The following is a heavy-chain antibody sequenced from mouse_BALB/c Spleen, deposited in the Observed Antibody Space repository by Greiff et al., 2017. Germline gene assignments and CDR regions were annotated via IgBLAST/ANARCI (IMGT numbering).Heavy chain of an antibody. CDR1: GFNIKDTY. J-gene: IGHJ2*01. CDR2: IDPANGNT. CDR3: ARRYDYEDYFDY. V-gene: IGHV14-3*02. Sequence: VHVKQSGAELVKPGASVKLSCTASGFNIKDTYMHWVKQRPEQGLEWIGRIDPANGNTKYDPKFQGKATITADTSSNTAYLQLSSLTSEDIAVYYCARRYDYEDYFDYWGQGTTLTVSS. D-gene: IGHD2-4*01.